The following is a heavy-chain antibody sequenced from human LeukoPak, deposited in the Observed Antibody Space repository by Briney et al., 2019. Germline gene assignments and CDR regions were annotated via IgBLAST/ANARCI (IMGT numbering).Heavy chain of an antibody. V-gene: IGHV3-53*01. CDR3: ASLSLSYSSGWYWIDY. CDR1: GFTVSRHY. CDR2: IFRDGTT. D-gene: IGHD6-19*01. Sequence: GGSLRLSCAASGFTVSRHYTSWVRQAPGKGLEWVSVIFRDGTTYYADSVKGRFAISRDNSKNTLSLEMNSLRAEDTAIYYCASLSLSYSSGWYWIDYWGQGTLVTVST. J-gene: IGHJ4*02.